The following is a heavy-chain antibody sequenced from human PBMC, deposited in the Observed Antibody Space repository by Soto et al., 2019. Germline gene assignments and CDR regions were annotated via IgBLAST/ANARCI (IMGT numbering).Heavy chain of an antibody. V-gene: IGHV4-34*11. Sequence: SETLSLTCAVYGGSFSGYYWSWIRQPPGKGLEWIGYIYYTGTTNYFPSLKSRATISVDTSRNQFSLNLTSVTAADTAVYYCGRLGDYYQAFDYWGQGALVTVS. CDR2: IYYTGTT. CDR3: GRLGDYYQAFDY. D-gene: IGHD3-22*01. J-gene: IGHJ4*02. CDR1: GGSFSGYY.